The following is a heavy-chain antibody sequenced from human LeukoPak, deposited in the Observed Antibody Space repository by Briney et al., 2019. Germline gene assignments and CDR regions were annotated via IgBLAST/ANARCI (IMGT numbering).Heavy chain of an antibody. CDR1: GYSISSGYY. CDR3: ARSLGLRFDP. Sequence: SETLSLTCSVSGYSISSGYYWGWIRQPPGKRLEWIGSIYQSGTTSYNPSLKSRVTISVDTSKNQFSLKLSSVTAADTAVYYCARSLGLRFDPWGQGTLVTVSS. V-gene: IGHV4-38-2*02. J-gene: IGHJ5*02. CDR2: IYQSGTT.